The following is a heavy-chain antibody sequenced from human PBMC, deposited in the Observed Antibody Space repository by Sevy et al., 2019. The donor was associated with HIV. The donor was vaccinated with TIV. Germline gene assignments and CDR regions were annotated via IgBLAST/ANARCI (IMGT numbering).Heavy chain of an antibody. CDR3: AKDGAYNYGREFDS. CDR1: GFTFDSYG. Sequence: GGSLRLSCAVSGFTFDSYGMSWVRQAPGKGLEWVSAISASGGSTFYADSVKGRFTISRDNPKNTLFLQMSSLRAEDTAVYYCAKDGAYNYGREFDSWGQGTLVTVSS. J-gene: IGHJ4*02. D-gene: IGHD5-18*01. CDR2: ISASGGST. V-gene: IGHV3-23*01.